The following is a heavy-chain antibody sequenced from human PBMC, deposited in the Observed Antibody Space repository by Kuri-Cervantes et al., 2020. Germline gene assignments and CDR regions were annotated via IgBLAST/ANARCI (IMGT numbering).Heavy chain of an antibody. V-gene: IGHV3-20*04. CDR1: GFTFEDYG. J-gene: IGHJ4*02. D-gene: IGHD1-26*01. CDR3: ARYMVGATGSDY. Sequence: GGSLRLSCAASGFTFEDYGMSWVRQAPGKGLEWVSGINWNGGSTGYAGSVKGRFTVSRDNAKNSLYLQMNSLRAEDTAVYYRARYMVGATGSDYWGQGTLVTVSS. CDR2: INWNGGST.